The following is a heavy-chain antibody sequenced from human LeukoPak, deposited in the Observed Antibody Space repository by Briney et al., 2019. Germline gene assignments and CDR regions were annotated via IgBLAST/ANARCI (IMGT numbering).Heavy chain of an antibody. J-gene: IGHJ4*02. CDR1: GYTFTSYG. D-gene: IGHD2-15*01. Sequence: ASVKVSCKASGYTFTSYGISWVRQAPGQGLEWMGWISVYNGKTRFAQKFQGRLTMTPDTSTSTAHMELRSLRSDDTAVYYCARDRSRTHLFDYWGQGTLVTVSS. V-gene: IGHV1-18*01. CDR2: ISVYNGKT. CDR3: ARDRSRTHLFDY.